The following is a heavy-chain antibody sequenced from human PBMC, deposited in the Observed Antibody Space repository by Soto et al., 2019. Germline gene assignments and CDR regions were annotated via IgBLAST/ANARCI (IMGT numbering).Heavy chain of an antibody. CDR3: ARGVGSGTYYNQYNWFDP. D-gene: IGHD3-10*01. V-gene: IGHV1-18*01. Sequence: QVQLVQSGAEVKKPGASVKVPCKASGYTFTNYGISWVRQAPGQGLEWMGWINTYNGNTNHAQKFQGRVTMTTDTSTTTASRELRRLRSDDTAVYYCARGVGSGTYYNQYNWFDPWGQGTLVTVSS. CDR1: GYTFTNYG. J-gene: IGHJ5*02. CDR2: INTYNGNT.